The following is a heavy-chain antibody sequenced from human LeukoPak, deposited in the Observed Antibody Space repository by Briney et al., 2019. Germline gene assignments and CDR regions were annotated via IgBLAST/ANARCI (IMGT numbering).Heavy chain of an antibody. J-gene: IGHJ6*02. Sequence: SGGSLRLSCAASGFTFSSYAMSWVRQAPGKGLEWVSAISGSGGSTYYADSVKGRFTISRGNSKNTLYLQMNSLRAEDTAVYYCAKYGVTMVRGSYYGMDVWGQGTTVTVSS. CDR2: ISGSGGST. CDR3: AKYGVTMVRGSYYGMDV. D-gene: IGHD3-10*01. CDR1: GFTFSSYA. V-gene: IGHV3-23*01.